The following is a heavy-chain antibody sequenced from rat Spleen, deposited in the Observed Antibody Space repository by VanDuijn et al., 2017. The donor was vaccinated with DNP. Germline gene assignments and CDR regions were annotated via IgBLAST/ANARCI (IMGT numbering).Heavy chain of an antibody. CDR3: ARGERSYFKY. V-gene: IGHV2-41*01. J-gene: IGHJ2*01. CDR2: IWKNGAT. Sequence: QVQLKESGPGLVQPSQTLSLTCTVAGFSLTSYNVHWVRQPPGKGLEWMGVIWKNGATRYNSVLKSRLSITRDTSKNQLFLKMNSLRSDATATYYCARGERSYFKYWGQGVMVTVSS. CDR1: GFSLTSYN.